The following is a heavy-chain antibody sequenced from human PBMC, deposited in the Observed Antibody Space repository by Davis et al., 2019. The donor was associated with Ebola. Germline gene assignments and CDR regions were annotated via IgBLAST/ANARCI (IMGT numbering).Heavy chain of an antibody. V-gene: IGHV3-21*01. CDR1: GFTFNHYA. CDR3: ASDQDSYGSVYDY. D-gene: IGHD5-18*01. CDR2: ISGRGDNN. J-gene: IGHJ4*02. Sequence: GESLKISCADSGFTFNHYAMSWVRQAPGKGLEWVSAISGRGDNNYYADSVKGRFTISRDNAKNSLYLQMNSLGDEDTAVDYCASDQDSYGSVYDYWGQGTLVTVSS.